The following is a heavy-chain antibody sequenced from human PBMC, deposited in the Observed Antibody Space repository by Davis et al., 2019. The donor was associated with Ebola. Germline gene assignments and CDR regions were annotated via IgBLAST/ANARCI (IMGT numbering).Heavy chain of an antibody. V-gene: IGHV4-39*01. CDR3: ARGRTYGSMVYAVDV. CDR1: GESTSSTTYY. D-gene: IGHD3-10*01. Sequence: MPSEPLSPPCTGVGESTSSTTYYGGWIRQPPGRGLEWIGNIYNSGSTYYNPSLKSRVTISVDTSKQHLSLKLSSVTAADTAVYYCARGRTYGSMVYAVDVWGQGTTVTVSS. J-gene: IGHJ6*02. CDR2: IYNSGST.